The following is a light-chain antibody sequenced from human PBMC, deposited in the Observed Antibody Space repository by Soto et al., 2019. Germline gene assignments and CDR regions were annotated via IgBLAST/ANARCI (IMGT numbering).Light chain of an antibody. V-gene: IGLV2-23*01. CDR2: EGN. Sequence: QSALTQPASVSGSPGQSITISCTGISTDVGSFNLVSWFQQHPGKAPKLIIYEGNKRPSGVSNRFSASKSGSRASLTISGLQAEDEADYYCCSYTGSRTLGVLFAGGTKLTVL. CDR1: STDVGSFNL. CDR3: CSYTGSRTLGVL. J-gene: IGLJ2*01.